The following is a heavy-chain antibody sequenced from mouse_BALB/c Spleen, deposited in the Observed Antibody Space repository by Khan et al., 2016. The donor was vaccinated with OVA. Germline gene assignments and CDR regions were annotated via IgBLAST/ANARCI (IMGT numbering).Heavy chain of an antibody. J-gene: IGHJ2*01. CDR3: ARGNYFGYYFDY. V-gene: IGHV3-2*02. CDR2: ISYTGGT. CDR1: GYSITSGYA. Sequence: EVQLQESGPGLVKPSQSLSLTCTVTGYSITSGYAWNWIRQFPGNKLEWTGYISYTGGTSYTPSLKNRITLTGDNSKNPFFLQLNSVTTEDTAAYYCARGNYFGYYFDYWGQGTTLTVSA. D-gene: IGHD1-1*01.